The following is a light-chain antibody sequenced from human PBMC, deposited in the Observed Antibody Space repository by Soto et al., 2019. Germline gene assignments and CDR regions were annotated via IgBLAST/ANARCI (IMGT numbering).Light chain of an antibody. CDR3: QQVNSYPLA. Sequence: DIQLTQSPSFLSASVGDRVTITCRASQGFSSDLAWYQLKPAKAPKLLIYRASTLQSGVPSRFSGSGSGTGFTLTISSLQPEDSATYYCQQVNSYPLAFGGGTKVEI. CDR2: RAS. V-gene: IGKV1-9*01. CDR1: QGFSSD. J-gene: IGKJ4*01.